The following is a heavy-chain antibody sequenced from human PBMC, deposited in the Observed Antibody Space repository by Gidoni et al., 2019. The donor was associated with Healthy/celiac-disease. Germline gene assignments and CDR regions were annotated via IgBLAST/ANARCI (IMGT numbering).Heavy chain of an antibody. CDR1: GLTFSSYW. J-gene: IGHJ4*02. V-gene: IGHV3-74*01. Sequence: EVQLVESGGGLVQPGGSLRLSCAASGLTFSSYWMHWVRQAPGKGLVWVSRINSDGSSTSYADSVKGRFTISRDNAKNTLYLQMNSLRAEDTAVYYCASSHIVVVTAIRYWGQGTLVTVSS. D-gene: IGHD2-21*02. CDR2: INSDGSST. CDR3: ASSHIVVVTAIRY.